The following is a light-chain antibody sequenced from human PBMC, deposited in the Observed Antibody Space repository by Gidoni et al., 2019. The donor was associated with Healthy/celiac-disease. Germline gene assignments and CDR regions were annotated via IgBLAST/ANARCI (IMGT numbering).Light chain of an antibody. J-gene: IGLJ3*02. Sequence: SYELTQPLSVSVSPGQTARITCSGDALPKQYAYWYQQKPGQAPVLVIYKDSERPSGIPERFSGSSSGTTVTLTISGVQAEDEADYYCQAADSSGTCWVFGGGTKLTVL. CDR2: KDS. V-gene: IGLV3-25*03. CDR3: QAADSSGTCWV. CDR1: ALPKQY.